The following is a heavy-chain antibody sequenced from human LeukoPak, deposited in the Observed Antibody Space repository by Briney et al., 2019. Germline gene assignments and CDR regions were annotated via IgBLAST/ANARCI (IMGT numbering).Heavy chain of an antibody. CDR1: ARTFSSCA. CDR3: ARGLFSVELFDY. J-gene: IGHJ4*02. CDR2: IIPIFGTA. Sequence: SVNVSCKASARTFSSCAISWVRQAPGQGLEWMGGIIPIFGTANYAQKFQGRVTITADESPSTAYMELSSLRSEDTAVYYCARGLFSVELFDYWGQGTLVTVSS. D-gene: IGHD1-7*01. V-gene: IGHV1-69*13.